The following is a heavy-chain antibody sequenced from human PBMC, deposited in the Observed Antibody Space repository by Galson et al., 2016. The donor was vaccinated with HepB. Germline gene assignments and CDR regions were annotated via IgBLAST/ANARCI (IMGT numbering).Heavy chain of an antibody. CDR1: GYPFTXYY. CDR3: ARVPYYTYHFDL. D-gene: IGHD3-3*01. Sequence: SVKVSCKASGYPFTXYYIHWVRQAXXXGLXXIGXXXPKXXXTXXAQRFPGRVTVTSDTSISTAXMELRRLSSADTAVYYCARVPYYTYHFDLWGQGTLVTVSS. V-gene: IGHV1-2*02. CDR2: XXPKXXXT. J-gene: IGHJ4*02.